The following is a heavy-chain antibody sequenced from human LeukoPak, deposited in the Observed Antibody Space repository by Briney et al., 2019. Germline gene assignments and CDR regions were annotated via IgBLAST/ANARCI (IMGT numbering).Heavy chain of an antibody. Sequence: GGSLRLSCAASGFTFSTNAMSWVRQAPGKGLGWVSAISGRTGSTYYADSVKGRFTISRDNSKNTLYLQMDSLRAEDTAVYYCEKCGYSGCHLIDYWGQGTLVTVSS. D-gene: IGHD5-12*01. CDR2: ISGRTGST. J-gene: IGHJ4*02. V-gene: IGHV3-23*01. CDR1: GFTFSTNA. CDR3: EKCGYSGCHLIDY.